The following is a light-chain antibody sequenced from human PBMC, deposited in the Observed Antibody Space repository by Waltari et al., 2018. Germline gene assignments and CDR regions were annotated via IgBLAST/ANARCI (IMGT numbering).Light chain of an antibody. CDR2: DAS. CDR3: QQRSNWPFT. V-gene: IGKV3-11*01. CDR1: QSVSSD. Sequence: EIVLTQSPATLSLSPGERATLSCRASQSVSSDLAWFLQKPGQAPRPLIYDASDRATGIPARFSGSGSGTDFTLTISSLEPEDFAVYYCQQRSNWPFTFGGGTKVEIK. J-gene: IGKJ4*01.